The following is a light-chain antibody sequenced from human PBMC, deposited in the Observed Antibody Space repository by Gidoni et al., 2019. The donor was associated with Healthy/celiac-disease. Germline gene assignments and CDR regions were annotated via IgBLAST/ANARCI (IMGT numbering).Light chain of an antibody. V-gene: IGLV1-40*01. CDR1: SYNIGAGYD. Sequence: QSVLTPPPSVSGAPWQRVPISCTGSSYNIGAGYDVHWYQQLPGTAPKLLSYGNSNRPSGVPDRFSGSKSGTSASLAITGLQAEDEADYYCQSYDSSLVVFGGGTKLTGL. CDR3: QSYDSSLVV. CDR2: GNS. J-gene: IGLJ2*01.